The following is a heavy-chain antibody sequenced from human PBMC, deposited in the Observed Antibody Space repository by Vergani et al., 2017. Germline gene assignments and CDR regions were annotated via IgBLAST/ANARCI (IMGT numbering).Heavy chain of an antibody. D-gene: IGHD2-15*01. CDR2: IYYSGST. V-gene: IGHV4-31*03. CDR3: AGCPRGGILAY. Sequence: QVQLQESCPGLVKPSQTLSLTCTVSGGSISSGGYYWSWIRQHPGKGLDWIGYIYYSGSTYYNPSLKRRVTISGDTSKNQFSLKLSSVTSADTGVYYCAGCPRGGILAYWGQGTLVTVSS. J-gene: IGHJ4*02. CDR1: GGSISSGGYY.